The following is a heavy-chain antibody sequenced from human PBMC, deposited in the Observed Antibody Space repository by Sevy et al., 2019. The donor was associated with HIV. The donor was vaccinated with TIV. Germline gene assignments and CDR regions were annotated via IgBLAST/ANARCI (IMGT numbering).Heavy chain of an antibody. J-gene: IGHJ4*02. Sequence: GGSLRLSCAASGLTFSSYWMSWVRQAPGKGLEWVAAMKEDGSEKSYVDSVKGRFTISRDNAKNSLYLQMNSLRVDDTALYYCVREGLGGFSYSLDCWGQRTLVTVSS. CDR3: VREGLGGFSYSLDC. CDR1: GLTFSSYW. CDR2: MKEDGSEK. V-gene: IGHV3-7*01. D-gene: IGHD5-18*01.